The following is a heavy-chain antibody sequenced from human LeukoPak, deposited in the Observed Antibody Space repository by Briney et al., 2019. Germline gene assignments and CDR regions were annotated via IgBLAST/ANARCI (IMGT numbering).Heavy chain of an antibody. J-gene: IGHJ5*02. CDR3: ARGLTGYCSSTSCYEVDVPNWFDP. V-gene: IGHV3-21*01. D-gene: IGHD2-2*01. CDR2: MSSSGRYI. CDR1: EFTFSGYT. Sequence: GGSLRLSCAASEFTFSGYTMNWVRQAPGKGLEWVSSMSSSGRYIKYADSVKGRFTISRNNANNSLYLQMKSLRAEDTAVYYCARGLTGYCSSTSCYEVDVPNWFDPWGQGTLVTVSS.